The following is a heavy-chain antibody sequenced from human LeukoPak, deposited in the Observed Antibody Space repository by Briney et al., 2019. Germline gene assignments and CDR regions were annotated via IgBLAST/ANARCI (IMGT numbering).Heavy chain of an antibody. J-gene: IGHJ4*02. D-gene: IGHD6-13*01. CDR3: AKDTTAAAEYYFDY. CDR2: ISWNSGSI. CDR1: GFTFDDYA. Sequence: PGGSLRLSRAASGFTFDDYAMHWVRQAPGKGLEWVSGISWNSGSIGYADSVKGRFTISRDNAKNSLYLQMNSLRAEDTALYYCAKDTTAAAEYYFDYWGQGTLVTVSS. V-gene: IGHV3-9*01.